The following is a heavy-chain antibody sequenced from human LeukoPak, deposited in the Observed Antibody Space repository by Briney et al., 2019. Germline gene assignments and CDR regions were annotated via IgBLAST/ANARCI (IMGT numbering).Heavy chain of an antibody. CDR2: IKPDGSEA. Sequence: QPGGSLRLSCVVSGFTLSNSWMSWARQAPGKGLEWVANIKPDGSEAYYVDSVRGRFTISRDNAKKSLSLQMSSLRGEDTAVYYCTTSGGAFWGQGIHVTVSS. J-gene: IGHJ4*02. V-gene: IGHV3-7*02. CDR1: GFTLSNSW. D-gene: IGHD6-25*01. CDR3: TTSGGAF.